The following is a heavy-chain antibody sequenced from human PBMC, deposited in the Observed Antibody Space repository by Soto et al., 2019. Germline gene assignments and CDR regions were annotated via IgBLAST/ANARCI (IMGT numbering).Heavy chain of an antibody. J-gene: IGHJ4*02. V-gene: IGHV3-15*01. CDR3: TNESGVVSIFDY. D-gene: IGHD3-3*01. CDR2: IKSKTDGGTT. CDR1: GFTFSNAW. Sequence: KPGGSLRLSCAASGFTFSNAWMSWVRQAPGKGLEWVGRIKSKTDGGTTDYAAPVKGRFTISRDDSKNTLYLQMNSLKTEDTAVYYCTNESGVVSIFDYWGQGTLVTVSS.